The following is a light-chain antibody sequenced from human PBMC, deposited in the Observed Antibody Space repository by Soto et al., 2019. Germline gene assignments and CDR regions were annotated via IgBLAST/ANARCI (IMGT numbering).Light chain of an antibody. Sequence: DIQMTQSPSSLSASVGDRVTITCRASQRISSYLNWYQQKPGKAPKLLIYAASSLQSGVPSRFSGSGSATDFTLTISSLQPEDFATYYCQQSYRSPFTFGPGTKVDVK. CDR2: AAS. CDR1: QRISSY. J-gene: IGKJ3*01. CDR3: QQSYRSPFT. V-gene: IGKV1-39*01.